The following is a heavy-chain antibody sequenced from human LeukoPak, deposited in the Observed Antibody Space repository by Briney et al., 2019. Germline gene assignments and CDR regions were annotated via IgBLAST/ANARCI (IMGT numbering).Heavy chain of an antibody. CDR1: GFTFSSYS. D-gene: IGHD3-3*01. CDR2: ISSSSSTI. Sequence: GGSLRLSCAASGFTFSSYSMNWVRQAPGKGLEWVSYISSSSSTIYYADSVKGRFTISRDNAKNSLYLQMNSLRAEDTAVYYCARDQYDFWSGYWYNWFDPWGQGTLVTVSS. V-gene: IGHV3-48*01. J-gene: IGHJ5*02. CDR3: ARDQYDFWSGYWYNWFDP.